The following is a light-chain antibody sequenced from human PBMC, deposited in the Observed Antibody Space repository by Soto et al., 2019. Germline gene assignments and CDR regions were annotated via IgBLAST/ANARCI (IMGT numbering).Light chain of an antibody. CDR1: QSLLHSNGYKY. CDR3: MQALQTPRT. CDR2: LGS. Sequence: DIVMTQSPLSLPVTPGEPASISCRSSQSLLHSNGYKYLDWYLQKPGQSPHLLIYLGSTRASGVPDRFSGSGSGTDFTLKISRVEAEDVGVYYCMQALQTPRTFGQGPKVEIK. V-gene: IGKV2-28*01. J-gene: IGKJ1*01.